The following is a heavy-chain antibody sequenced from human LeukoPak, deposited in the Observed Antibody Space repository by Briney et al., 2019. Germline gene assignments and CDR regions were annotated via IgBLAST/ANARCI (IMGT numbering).Heavy chain of an antibody. CDR1: GGSISSGGYY. D-gene: IGHD2-2*01. Sequence: SQTLSLTCTVSGGSISSGGYYWGWIRQPPGKGLEWIGSIYYSGSTYYNPSLKSRVTISVDTSKNQFSLKLSSVTAADTAVYYCARRAHDIVVVPAAPASWYFDLWGRGTLVTVSS. CDR2: IYYSGST. CDR3: ARRAHDIVVVPAAPASWYFDL. V-gene: IGHV4-39*07. J-gene: IGHJ2*01.